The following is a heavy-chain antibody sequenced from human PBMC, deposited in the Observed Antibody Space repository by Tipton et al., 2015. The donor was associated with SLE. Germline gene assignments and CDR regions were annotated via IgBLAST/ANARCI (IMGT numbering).Heavy chain of an antibody. CDR3: ARGFVVVTAIQKY. CDR2: INSDGSST. Sequence: SLRLSCAASGFTFSSYWMHWVRQAPGKGLVWVSRINSDGSSTSYADSVKGRFTISRDNAKNTLYLQMNSLRAEDTAVYYCARGFVVVTAIQKYWGQGTLVTVSS. CDR1: GFTFSSYW. J-gene: IGHJ4*02. D-gene: IGHD2-21*02. V-gene: IGHV3-74*01.